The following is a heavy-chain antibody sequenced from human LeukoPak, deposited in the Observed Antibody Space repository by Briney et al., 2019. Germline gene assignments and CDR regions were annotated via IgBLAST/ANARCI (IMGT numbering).Heavy chain of an antibody. CDR2: ISAYNGNT. Sequence: VASVKVSRKASGYTFTSYGISWVRQAPRQGLERVGWISAYNGNTNYAQKLQGRVTLTTDTYTSTAYMELRSLRSDDTAVYYCARDRPTSGYSSGWYNWFDPWGQGTLVTVSS. CDR1: GYTFTSYG. D-gene: IGHD6-19*01. CDR3: ARDRPTSGYSSGWYNWFDP. V-gene: IGHV1-18*01. J-gene: IGHJ5*02.